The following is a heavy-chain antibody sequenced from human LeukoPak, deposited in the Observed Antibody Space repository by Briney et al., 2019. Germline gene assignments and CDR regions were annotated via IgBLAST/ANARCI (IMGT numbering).Heavy chain of an antibody. J-gene: IGHJ4*02. CDR2: IRSKANSYAT. Sequence: PGGSLSLSCAASGFTFSGSAMHWVRQASGKGLEWVGRIRSKANSYATAYAASVKGRFTISRDNSKNTLYLQMNSLRAEDTAVYYCAKDRPGAVAGTLPDYWGQGTLVTVSS. CDR3: AKDRPGAVAGTLPDY. CDR1: GFTFSGSA. V-gene: IGHV3-73*01. D-gene: IGHD6-19*01.